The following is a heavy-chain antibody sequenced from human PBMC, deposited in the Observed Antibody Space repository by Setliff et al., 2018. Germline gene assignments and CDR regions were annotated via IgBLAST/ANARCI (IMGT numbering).Heavy chain of an antibody. CDR3: ARGRAGHSGH. CDR2: IYHDGNT. J-gene: IGHJ4*02. CDR1: GVSVNSLTW. D-gene: IGHD6-19*01. Sequence: PSETLSLTCAVSGVSVNSLTWWSWVRQSPGKGLEWIGHIYHDGNTKSYPSVHFNPSLKSRVTISVDTSKNQFSLKLSSVTAADTAVYYCARGRAGHSGHWGQGTLVTVSS. V-gene: IGHV4-4*02.